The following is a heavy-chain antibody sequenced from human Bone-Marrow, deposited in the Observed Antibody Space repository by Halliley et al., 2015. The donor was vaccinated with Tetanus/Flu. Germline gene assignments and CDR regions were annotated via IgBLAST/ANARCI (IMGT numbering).Heavy chain of an antibody. D-gene: IGHD2-15*01. CDR2: ISAYSGNT. J-gene: IGHJ6*02. CDR3: AREDCSGGNCYQTRPPWYYYGLDV. V-gene: IGHV1-18*04. Sequence: QVQLVQSGGEVKKPGDSVKVSCKASGYSIASYGVNWVRQAPGQGLEWVGWISAYSGNTNYAQKLQGRVTLSADTSTNTAYMQLRSLRSDDTAVYFCAREDCSGGNCYQTRPPWYYYGLDVWGQGTTVTVSS. CDR1: GYSIASYG.